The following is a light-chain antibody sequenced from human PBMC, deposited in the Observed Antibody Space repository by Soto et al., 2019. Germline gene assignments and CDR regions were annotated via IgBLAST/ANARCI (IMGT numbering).Light chain of an antibody. V-gene: IGLV2-14*03. Sequence: VLTQPRSVSGSPGQSVTISCTGTSSDVGAYEYVSWYQQHPGKAPKLLIYDVSNRPSGVSTRFSGSKSGNTASLTISGLQAEDEGDYYCTSYTTRRLYVFGSGTKVTVL. CDR2: DVS. CDR1: SSDVGAYEY. J-gene: IGLJ1*01. CDR3: TSYTTRRLYV.